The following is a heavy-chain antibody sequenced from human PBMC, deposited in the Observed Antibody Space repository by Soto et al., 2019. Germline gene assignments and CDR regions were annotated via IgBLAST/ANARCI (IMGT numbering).Heavy chain of an antibody. CDR3: ARTQGYSSSSGGNWFDP. CDR1: GYTFTSYG. J-gene: IGHJ5*02. V-gene: IGHV1-18*01. D-gene: IGHD6-6*01. Sequence: GASVKVSCKASGYTFTSYGISWVRQAPGQGLEWMGWISAYNGNTNYAQKLQGRVTMTTDTSTSTAYMELRSLRSDDTAVYYCARTQGYSSSSGGNWFDPWGQGTLITVSS. CDR2: ISAYNGNT.